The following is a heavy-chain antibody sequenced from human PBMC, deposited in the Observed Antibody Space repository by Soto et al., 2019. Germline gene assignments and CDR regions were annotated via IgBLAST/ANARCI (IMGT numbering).Heavy chain of an antibody. CDR1: GFTFSSYS. CDR3: AREIAATNYFDY. V-gene: IGHV3-21*01. J-gene: IGHJ4*02. CDR2: ISSSSSYI. D-gene: IGHD6-13*01. Sequence: GGSLRLSCAASGFTFSSYSMNWVRQAPGKGLEWVSSISSSSSYIYYADSVKGRFTISRDNAKNSLYPQMNSLRAEDTAVYYCAREIAATNYFDYWGQGTLVTVSS.